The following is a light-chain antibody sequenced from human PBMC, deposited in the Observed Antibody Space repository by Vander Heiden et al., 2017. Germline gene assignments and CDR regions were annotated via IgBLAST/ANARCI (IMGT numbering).Light chain of an antibody. V-gene: IGLV1-47*02. CDR3: AAWDDSLSGYV. J-gene: IGLJ1*01. CDR2: SNN. Sequence: QSVLPQPPSASGPPGQRVTISCSGSSSNIGSNYVYWYQQLPGTAPKLLIYSNNQRPSGVPDRFSGSKSGTSASLAISGLRSEDEADYYCAAWDDSLSGYVFGTGTKVTVL. CDR1: SSNIGSNY.